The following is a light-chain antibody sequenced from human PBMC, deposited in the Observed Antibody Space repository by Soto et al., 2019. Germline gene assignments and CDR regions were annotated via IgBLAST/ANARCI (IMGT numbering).Light chain of an antibody. CDR3: QVRGLCPS. J-gene: IGKJ1*01. CDR2: DAS. CDR1: QSVSTS. Sequence: IVLTQSPVTLALSPGESAVLSCRASQSVSTSLAWYQHKPGQAPRLFIYDASKRAPGIPARFTGSGSGTDFTLTISSLEPEDIAVYYCQVRGLCPSFCQGT. V-gene: IGKV3-11*01.